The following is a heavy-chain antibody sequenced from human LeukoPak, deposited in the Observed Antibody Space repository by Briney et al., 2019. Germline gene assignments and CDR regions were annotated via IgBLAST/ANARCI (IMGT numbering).Heavy chain of an antibody. V-gene: IGHV4-61*02. D-gene: IGHD7-27*01. J-gene: IGHJ6*03. CDR1: GGSISSGSYY. CDR3: ARLVGTPVVNAYMAV. Sequence: SQTLSLTCTVSGGSISSGSYYCSWIRQPGGKGLEWIGRIYTSGSTNYNPSRKSRVTISVDTSKNQFSLKLSSVTAADPAVYYCARLVGTPVVNAYMAVWGKGTTVTISS. CDR2: IYTSGST.